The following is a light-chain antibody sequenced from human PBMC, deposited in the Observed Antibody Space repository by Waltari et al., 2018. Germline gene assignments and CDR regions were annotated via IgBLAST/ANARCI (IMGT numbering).Light chain of an antibody. CDR2: PAS. Sequence: EVLMTQSPSTLSVSPGERATLSCRASESIGSQLAWYQHKPGQAPRILIFPASNRASRTPARFSGSGSGTEFTLTISSLQSEDFAVYYCQHYYNWPLTGAFGQGTKVEIK. CDR1: ESIGSQ. CDR3: QHYYNWPLTGA. V-gene: IGKV3D-15*01. J-gene: IGKJ1*01.